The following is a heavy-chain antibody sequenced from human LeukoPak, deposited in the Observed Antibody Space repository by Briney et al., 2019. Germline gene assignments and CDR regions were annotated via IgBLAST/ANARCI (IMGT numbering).Heavy chain of an antibody. CDR2: ISSSGSTI. J-gene: IGHJ4*02. D-gene: IGHD5-12*01. Sequence: AGGSLRLSCAASGFTFSSYSMNWVRQAPGKGLEWVSYISSSGSTIYYADSVKGRFAISRDNSKNTLFLQMNNLRSEDTALYYCVSPTADYPFLYYFDSWGQGTLVTVSS. V-gene: IGHV3-48*01. CDR1: GFTFSSYS. CDR3: VSPTADYPFLYYFDS.